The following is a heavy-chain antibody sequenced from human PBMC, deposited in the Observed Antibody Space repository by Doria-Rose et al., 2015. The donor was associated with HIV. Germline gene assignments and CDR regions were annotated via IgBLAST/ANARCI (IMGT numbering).Heavy chain of an antibody. J-gene: IGHJ4*02. CDR2: MFADDER. CDR3: ARIKSSRWYHKYYFDF. D-gene: IGHD6-13*01. Sequence: SGPVLVKPTETLTLTCTVSGVSLSSPGMGVSWIRQPPGKALEWLASMFADDERSYKSSRKSRLTISRGSSKSRVVLTMTDMDPVDTATYYCARIKSSRWYHKYYFDFWGQGTLVIVSA. V-gene: IGHV2-26*01. CDR1: GVSLSSPGMG.